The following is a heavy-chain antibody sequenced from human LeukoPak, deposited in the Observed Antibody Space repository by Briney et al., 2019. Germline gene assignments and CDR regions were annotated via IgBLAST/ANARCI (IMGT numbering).Heavy chain of an antibody. CDR2: INHSGST. Sequence: SETLSLTCAVYGGSFSGYYWSWIRQPPGKGLEWIGEINHSGSTNYDPSLKSRVTISVDTSKNQFSLKLSSVTAADTAVYYCARDRLQLQSWGQGTLVTVSS. CDR3: ARDRLQLQS. CDR1: GGSFSGYY. V-gene: IGHV4-34*01. D-gene: IGHD1-1*01. J-gene: IGHJ5*02.